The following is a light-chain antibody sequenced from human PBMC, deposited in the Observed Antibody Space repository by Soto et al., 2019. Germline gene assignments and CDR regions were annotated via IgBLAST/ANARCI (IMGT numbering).Light chain of an antibody. CDR1: QSVSSSY. CDR2: DAS. CDR3: QQRSSWPLT. Sequence: EIVMSQSPATLSVSQGERATLSCRASQSVSSSYLAWYQQKPGQAPRLLIYDASNRATGIPARFSGSGSGTDFTLTISSLEPEDFAVYHCQQRSSWPLTFGGGTKVDIK. J-gene: IGKJ4*01. V-gene: IGKV3D-20*02.